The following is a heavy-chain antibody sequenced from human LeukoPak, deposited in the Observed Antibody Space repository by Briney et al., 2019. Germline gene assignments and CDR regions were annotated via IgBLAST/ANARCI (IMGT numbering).Heavy chain of an antibody. D-gene: IGHD2-2*01. CDR3: ARQGCSSTSCTRVLDY. J-gene: IGHJ4*02. CDR1: GYSFTSYW. V-gene: IGHV5-51*01. Sequence: GESLKISCKGSGYSFTSYWIGWVRQMPGKGLEWMGIIYPGDPDTRYSPSFQGQVTISADKSISTAYLQWSSLKASDTAMYYCARQGCSSTSCTRVLDYWGQGTLVTVSS. CDR2: IYPGDPDT.